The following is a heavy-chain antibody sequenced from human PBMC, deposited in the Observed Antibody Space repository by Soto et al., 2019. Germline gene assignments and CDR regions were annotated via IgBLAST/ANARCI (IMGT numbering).Heavy chain of an antibody. D-gene: IGHD6-13*01. Sequence: HPWGSLRLSCAASGFTFSSYAMSWVRPAPGKGLEWVSAISGSGGSTYYADSVKGRFTISRDISKNTLYLQMNSLRAEDAAVYHCARQLGSSSWYGYGFDYWGQGTLVTVSS. CDR3: ARQLGSSSWYGYGFDY. CDR1: GFTFSSYA. J-gene: IGHJ4*02. CDR2: ISGSGGST. V-gene: IGHV3-23*01.